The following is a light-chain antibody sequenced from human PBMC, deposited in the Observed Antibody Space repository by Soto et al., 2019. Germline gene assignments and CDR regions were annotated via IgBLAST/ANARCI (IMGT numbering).Light chain of an antibody. J-gene: IGKJ4*01. Sequence: DIVLTQSPGTLSLSPGERATLSCRASQSVSSSYLAWYQQKPGQAPRLLIYGASNRATGIPDRFSGGGSATDFTLTISRLEPEDFAVYYCQRYDNSPLTFGGGTKVDIK. CDR3: QRYDNSPLT. V-gene: IGKV3-20*01. CDR2: GAS. CDR1: QSVSSSY.